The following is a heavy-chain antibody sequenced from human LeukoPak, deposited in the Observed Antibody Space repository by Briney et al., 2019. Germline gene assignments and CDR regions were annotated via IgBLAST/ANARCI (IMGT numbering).Heavy chain of an antibody. D-gene: IGHD6-13*01. CDR2: ISSRSTTI. V-gene: IGHV3-48*02. Sequence: PGGSLRLSCAASGFTLSSYNMNWVRQAPGKGLEWVSCISSRSTTIYYADSVKGRFTISRDNAKNSLYLQMNSLRDEDTAVHYCTRAVMSSSWPHFDYWGQGTLVTVSS. CDR3: TRAVMSSSWPHFDY. CDR1: GFTLSSYN. J-gene: IGHJ4*02.